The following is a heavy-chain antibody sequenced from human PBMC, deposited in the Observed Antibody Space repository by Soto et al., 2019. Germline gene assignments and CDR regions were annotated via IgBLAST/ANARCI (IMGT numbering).Heavy chain of an antibody. J-gene: IGHJ4*02. CDR1: GDSISSGGYA. CDR2: IFHGGSS. V-gene: IGHV4-30-2*01. D-gene: IGHD3-3*01. Sequence: QLQLQESGSGLVKPSQTLSLTCAVSGDSISSGGYAWSWIRQPPGKGLEWIGNIFHGGSSYYSPSLKSRVTMSIDRSKNHFSLRLSSVSAADTAVYYCATAYDFWSGRALEYWGQGTLVTVSS. CDR3: ATAYDFWSGRALEY.